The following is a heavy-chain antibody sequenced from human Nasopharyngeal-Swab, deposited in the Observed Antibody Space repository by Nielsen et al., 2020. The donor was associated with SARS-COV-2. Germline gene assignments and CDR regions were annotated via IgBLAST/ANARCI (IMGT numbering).Heavy chain of an antibody. CDR1: GFTFDDYG. V-gene: IGHV3-20*01. D-gene: IGHD6-19*01. CDR2: INWNGGST. Sequence: GESLKISCAASGFTFDDYGMSWVRQAPGKGLEWVSGINWNGGSTGYADSVKGRFTISRDNAKNSLYLQMNSLRAEDTALYHCARGSSGWQIGGFDPWGQGTLVTVSS. J-gene: IGHJ5*02. CDR3: ARGSSGWQIGGFDP.